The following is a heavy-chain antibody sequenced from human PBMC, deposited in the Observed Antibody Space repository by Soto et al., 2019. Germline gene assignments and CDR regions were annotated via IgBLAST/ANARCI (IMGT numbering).Heavy chain of an antibody. V-gene: IGHV3-30*18. D-gene: IGHD2-2*01. CDR2: ISYDGSNK. J-gene: IGHJ6*02. Sequence: LRLSCAASGFTFSSYCMHWVRQAPCKGLEWVAVISYDGSNKYYADSVKGRFTISRDNSKNTLYLQMNSLRAEDTAVYYCAKTPRQLLCGKSYYYGMDVWGQGTTVTVSS. CDR3: AKTPRQLLCGKSYYYGMDV. CDR1: GFTFSSYC.